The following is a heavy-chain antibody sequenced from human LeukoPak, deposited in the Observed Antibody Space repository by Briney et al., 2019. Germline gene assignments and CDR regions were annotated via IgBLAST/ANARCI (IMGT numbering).Heavy chain of an antibody. D-gene: IGHD1-26*01. Sequence: GGSLRLSCAASGFTFDDYAMHWVGQAPGEGLEWVSGISWNSGSIGYADSAKGRFTISRDNAKNSLYLQMNSLRAEDTALYYCAKMSGSYHGYFDYWGQGTLVTVSS. J-gene: IGHJ4*02. CDR3: AKMSGSYHGYFDY. CDR1: GFTFDDYA. V-gene: IGHV3-9*01. CDR2: ISWNSGSI.